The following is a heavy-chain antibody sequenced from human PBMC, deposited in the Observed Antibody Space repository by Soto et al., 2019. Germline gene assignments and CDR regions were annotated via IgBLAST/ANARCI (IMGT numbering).Heavy chain of an antibody. CDR3: TRARYGDHFDS. J-gene: IGHJ4*02. Sequence: SETLSLTCTVSGGSISSYYWGWFRQSPEKGLEWIGYIDYSGSTNYNPSLRSRITITIDTSSNQFSLNLASVTAADAAVYYCTRARYGDHFDSWGQGTQVTVSS. CDR1: GGSISSYY. CDR2: IDYSGST. D-gene: IGHD4-17*01. V-gene: IGHV4-59*01.